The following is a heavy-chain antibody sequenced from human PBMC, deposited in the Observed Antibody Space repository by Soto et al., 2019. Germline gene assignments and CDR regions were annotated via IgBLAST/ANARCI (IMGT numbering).Heavy chain of an antibody. D-gene: IGHD3-10*01. CDR3: ARDRGNYYYYYYMDV. Sequence: ASVKVSCKASGYTSTSYGISWVRQAPGQGLEWMGWISAYNGNTNYAQKLQGRVTMTTDTSTSTAYMELRSLRSDDTAVYYCARDRGNYYYYYYMDVWGKGTTVTVSS. CDR1: GYTSTSYG. J-gene: IGHJ6*03. CDR2: ISAYNGNT. V-gene: IGHV1-18*01.